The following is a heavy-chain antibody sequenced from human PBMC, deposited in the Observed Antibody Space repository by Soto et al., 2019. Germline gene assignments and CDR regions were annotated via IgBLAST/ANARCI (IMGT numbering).Heavy chain of an antibody. D-gene: IGHD1-26*01. CDR1: GLNVRYNY. J-gene: IGHJ4*02. CDR2: IYSTSTT. CDR3: ARGIGGGTQFDD. Sequence: EVQLVESGGGLIQHGGSLRLSCAVSGLNVRYNYMHWVRQAPGRGLEWVALIYSTSTTYYADSVKGRFTISSDNSDKTLFLQMTSLRAEDTAMYYCARGIGGGTQFDDWGQGTLVTVSP. V-gene: IGHV3-53*01.